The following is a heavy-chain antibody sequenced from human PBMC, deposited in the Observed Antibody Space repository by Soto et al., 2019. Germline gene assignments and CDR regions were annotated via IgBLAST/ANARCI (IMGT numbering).Heavy chain of an antibody. CDR3: ARDRRRGTVNFAF. J-gene: IGHJ4*02. Sequence: QLQLQESGPRLVKSSQTLSLTCTVSGGSITSGTYFWSWIRQLPGKGLEWIGYIFYNGSTYYNPSLKSRVTISVDPSKNQFSLKISSVTAAHTAVYYCARDRRRGTVNFAFWGQGALVTVSS. CDR2: IFYNGST. CDR1: GGSITSGTYF. D-gene: IGHD4-17*01. V-gene: IGHV4-31*03.